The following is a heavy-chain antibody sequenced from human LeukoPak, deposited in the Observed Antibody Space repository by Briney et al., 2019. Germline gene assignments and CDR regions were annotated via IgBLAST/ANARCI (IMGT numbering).Heavy chain of an antibody. V-gene: IGHV3-23*01. J-gene: IGHJ3*02. CDR1: GFTFSTYA. D-gene: IGHD2-2*01. Sequence: PGGSLRLSCAASGFTFSTYAMSWVRQAPGKGLEWVSGISGSGGSTHYADSVKGRFTISRDDSKNKLYLQMNSLRAEDRAVYYCAKGRVPAPNAAFDIWGQGTMVSVSS. CDR3: AKGRVPAPNAAFDI. CDR2: ISGSGGST.